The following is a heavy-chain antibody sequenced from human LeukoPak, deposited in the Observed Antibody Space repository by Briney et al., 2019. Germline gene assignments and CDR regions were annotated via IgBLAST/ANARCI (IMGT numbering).Heavy chain of an antibody. J-gene: IGHJ2*01. CDR3: ARLGRQDYDGLTGYLDL. Sequence: PPRTLSLTCTVPDASISSYYRSWIPQPPAKGLDWTGYISYSGSTSYHPSLKSRVTISVDTSRNQFSLKPNSVTAADTAVYYCARLGRQDYDGLTGYLDLWGRGTLVTVSS. D-gene: IGHD3-9*01. V-gene: IGHV4-59*08. CDR2: ISYSGST. CDR1: DASISSYY.